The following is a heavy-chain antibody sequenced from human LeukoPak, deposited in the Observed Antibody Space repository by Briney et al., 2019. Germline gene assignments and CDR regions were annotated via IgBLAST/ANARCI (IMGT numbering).Heavy chain of an antibody. CDR3: ARGPNVFDY. V-gene: IGHV3-11*05. D-gene: IGHD4/OR15-4a*01. J-gene: IGHJ4*02. Sequence: GGSLRLSCAASGFTFSDYYMSWIRQAPGKGLEWLSYISRIGTYTNYADSVKGRFTISRDNSKNKLYLQMNSLRAEDTAVYYCARGPNVFDYWGRGTSVTVSS. CDR2: ISRIGTYT. CDR1: GFTFSDYY.